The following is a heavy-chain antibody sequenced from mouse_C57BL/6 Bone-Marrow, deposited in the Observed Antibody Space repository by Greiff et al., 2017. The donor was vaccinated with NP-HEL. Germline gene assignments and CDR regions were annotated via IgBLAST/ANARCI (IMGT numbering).Heavy chain of an antibody. Sequence: VKLQQPGAELVKPGASVKLSCKASGYTFTTYWMQWVKQRPGQGLEWIGEIDPSDSYTNSIQKFKGKAPLTLYTSSSTANMQLSSLTSEDSAVYYCARKAYYGRSYEFAYWGQGTLVTVSA. D-gene: IGHD1-1*01. V-gene: IGHV1-50*01. CDR3: ARKAYYGRSYEFAY. CDR2: IDPSDSYT. J-gene: IGHJ3*01. CDR1: GYTFTTYW.